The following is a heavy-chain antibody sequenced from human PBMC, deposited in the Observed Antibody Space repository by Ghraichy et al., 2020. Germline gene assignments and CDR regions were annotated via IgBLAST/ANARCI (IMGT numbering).Heavy chain of an antibody. CDR2: IYYTGST. J-gene: IGHJ4*02. CDR1: GGSISSSSYY. V-gene: IGHV4-39*01. Sequence: ESLNISCTVSGGSISSSSYYWGWIRQPPGKGLEWIGSIYYTGSTYYNTSLKSRVTISVDTSKTQFSLRLSSVTAADTAVYYCARRGAVALEYWGQGTLVIVSS. D-gene: IGHD6-19*01. CDR3: ARRGAVALEY.